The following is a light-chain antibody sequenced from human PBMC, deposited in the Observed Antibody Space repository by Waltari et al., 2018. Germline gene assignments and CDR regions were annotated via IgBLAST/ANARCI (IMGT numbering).Light chain of an antibody. CDR3: SSFAGTHHVV. CDR1: ISDLGDSTY. V-gene: IGLV2-8*01. Sequence: QSALTQPPSASGSPGQSVTISCTGTISDLGDSTYVPWYQQPPGKVPKLMIYDVYKRPSGVPDRFSGYKSGNAAFLTVSGLQGEDEADYYCSSFAGTHHVVFGGGTKLTVL. CDR2: DVY. J-gene: IGLJ2*01.